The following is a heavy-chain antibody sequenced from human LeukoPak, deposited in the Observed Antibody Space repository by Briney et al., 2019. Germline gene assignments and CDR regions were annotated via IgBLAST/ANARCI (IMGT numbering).Heavy chain of an antibody. D-gene: IGHD3-10*01. CDR1: GGSFSGYY. CDR3: ARFTVRGVNDY. CDR2: IYTSGST. V-gene: IGHV4-59*10. J-gene: IGHJ4*02. Sequence: SETLSLTCAVYGGSFSGYYWSWIRQPAGKGPEWIGRIYTSGSTNYNPSLKSRVTMSVDTSKNQFSLKLSSVTAADTAVYYCARFTVRGVNDYWGQGTLVTVSS.